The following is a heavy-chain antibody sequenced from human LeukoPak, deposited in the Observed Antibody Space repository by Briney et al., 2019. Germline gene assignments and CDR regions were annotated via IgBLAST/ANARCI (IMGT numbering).Heavy chain of an antibody. CDR1: GYTFTDYY. CDR2: INPNSGGT. D-gene: IGHD3-22*01. Sequence: ASVKVSCKASGYTFTDYYMHWVRQAPGQGLEWMGWINPNSGGTSYAQKFQGRVTMTRDTSISTAYMELSRLRSDDTAVYYCARASYYYDSSGYPGYYFDYWGQGTLVTVSS. J-gene: IGHJ4*02. CDR3: ARASYYYDSSGYPGYYFDY. V-gene: IGHV1-2*02.